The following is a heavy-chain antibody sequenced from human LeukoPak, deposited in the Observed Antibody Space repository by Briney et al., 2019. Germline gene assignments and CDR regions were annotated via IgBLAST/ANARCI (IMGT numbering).Heavy chain of an antibody. Sequence: ASVKVSCKVSGYTLTELSMHWVRQAPGKGLEWMGGFDPEDGETIYAQKFQGRVTMTEDTSTDTAYMELSSLRSEDTAVYYCATDLIAAAGYWFDPWGQGTLVTVSS. V-gene: IGHV1-24*01. CDR2: FDPEDGET. J-gene: IGHJ5*02. D-gene: IGHD6-13*01. CDR3: ATDLIAAAGYWFDP. CDR1: GYTLTELS.